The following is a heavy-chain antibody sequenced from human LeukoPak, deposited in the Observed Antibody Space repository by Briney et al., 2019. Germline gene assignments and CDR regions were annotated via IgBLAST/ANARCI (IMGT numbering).Heavy chain of an antibody. D-gene: IGHD1-26*01. J-gene: IGHJ4*02. Sequence: SETLSLTCTVAGGSISSYYWSWIRQPPGKGLEWIGYIYYSGSTNYNPSLKSRVTISVDTSKNQFSLKLTSVTAADTAVYYCARGQIVGATALDYWGQGTLVTVSS. CDR2: IYYSGST. CDR1: GGSISSYY. CDR3: ARGQIVGATALDY. V-gene: IGHV4-59*12.